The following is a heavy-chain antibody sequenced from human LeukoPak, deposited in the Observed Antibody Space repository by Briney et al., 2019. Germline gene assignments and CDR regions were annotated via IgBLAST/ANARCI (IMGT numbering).Heavy chain of an antibody. Sequence: GGSLRLSCAASGFTFSNYAMSWVRQSPGMGLEWVSAISGSGDSTYSADSVKGRFTISRDNSKNTLYLQMNSLRAEDTAVYYCAKRSGGNVLDYWGQGTLVTVSS. J-gene: IGHJ4*02. CDR2: ISGSGDST. D-gene: IGHD4-23*01. CDR1: GFTFSNYA. CDR3: AKRSGGNVLDY. V-gene: IGHV3-23*01.